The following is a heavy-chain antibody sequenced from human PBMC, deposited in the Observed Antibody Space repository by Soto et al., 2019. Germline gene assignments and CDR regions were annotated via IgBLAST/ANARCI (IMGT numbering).Heavy chain of an antibody. CDR3: ARGGYCSSTTSCDRYGMDV. J-gene: IGHJ6*02. CDR1: GFTFSSYA. D-gene: IGHD2-2*03. V-gene: IGHV3-30-3*01. Sequence: GGSLRLSCAASGFTFSSYAMHWFRQAPGEGLEWVAVISYDGNNKYYADSVKGRFTISRDNSKNTLYLQMNSLRAEDTAVYYCARGGYCSSTTSCDRYGMDVWGQGTTVTVSS. CDR2: ISYDGNNK.